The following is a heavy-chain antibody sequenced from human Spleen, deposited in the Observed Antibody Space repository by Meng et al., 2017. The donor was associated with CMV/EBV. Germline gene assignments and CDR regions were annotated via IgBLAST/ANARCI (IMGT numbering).Heavy chain of an antibody. CDR1: GYSITSDYY. D-gene: IGHD3-10*01. J-gene: IGHJ4*02. V-gene: IGHV4-38-2*02. CDR2: IYQSGST. Sequence: GSLRLSCTVSGYSITSDYYWGWIQQPPGKGLEWIGSIYQSGSTHYNSSLRGRVTISVDTSKNHFCLILNSVTAADTAVYYCARVTSGFGTTFDYWGQGALVTVSS. CDR3: ARVTSGFGTTFDY.